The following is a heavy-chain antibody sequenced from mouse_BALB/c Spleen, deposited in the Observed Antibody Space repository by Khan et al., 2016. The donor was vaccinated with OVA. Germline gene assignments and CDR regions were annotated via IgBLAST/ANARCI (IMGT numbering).Heavy chain of an antibody. CDR1: GYTFTNYG. CDR3: SRGASYWYFDV. V-gene: IGHV9-1*02. CDR2: INTYTGEP. Sequence: VQLVESGPELKKPGETVKISCKASGYTFTNYGMNWVKQAPGKGLKWMGWINTYTGEPTYTDDFKGRFAFSLETSASTAYLQINILKNEDMATYFCSRGASYWYFDVWGAGTTVTVSS. J-gene: IGHJ1*01.